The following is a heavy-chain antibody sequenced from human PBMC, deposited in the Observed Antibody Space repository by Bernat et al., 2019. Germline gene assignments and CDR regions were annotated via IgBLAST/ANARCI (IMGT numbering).Heavy chain of an antibody. CDR3: ARFYGSGSST. J-gene: IGHJ5*02. CDR2: ITHSGST. CDR1: GGSLSGYY. V-gene: IGHV4-34*01. Sequence: QVQLQQWGAGLLKPSETLSLTCAVYGGSLSGYYWSWIRQSPGKGLEWIWEITHSGSTNYNPSLKSRVTISVDTSKNQFSLKLRSVTAADTAVYYCARFYGSGSSTWGQGTLVTVSS. D-gene: IGHD3-10*01.